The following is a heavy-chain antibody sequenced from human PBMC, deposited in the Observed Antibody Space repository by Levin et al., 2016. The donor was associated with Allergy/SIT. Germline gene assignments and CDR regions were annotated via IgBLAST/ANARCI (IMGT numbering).Heavy chain of an antibody. CDR3: VKRPRDAFDV. V-gene: IGHV3-64*01. CDR2: INTGGLDT. J-gene: IGHJ3*01. Sequence: ETLSLTCAASGFTVSSSAMHWVRQAPGKGLEYVLGINTGGLDTYYANSVKGRFTVSRDNSKNTLYLQMDSLRADDTAVYYCVKRPRDAFDVWGQGTMVTVSS. CDR1: GFTVSSSA.